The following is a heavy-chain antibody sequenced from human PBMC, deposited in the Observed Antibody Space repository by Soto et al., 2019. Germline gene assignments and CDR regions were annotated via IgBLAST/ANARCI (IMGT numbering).Heavy chain of an antibody. V-gene: IGHV1-3*01. CDR2: INAGNGNT. CDR1: GYTFTSYA. CDR3: AMWGYCTNGVCYPGNAFDY. Sequence: GASVKVSCKASGYTFTSYAMHWVRQAPGQRLEWMGWINAGNGNTKYSQKLQGRVTMTTDTSTSTAYMELRSLRSDDTAVYYCAMWGYCTNGVCYPGNAFDYWGQGTLVTVSS. J-gene: IGHJ4*02. D-gene: IGHD2-8*01.